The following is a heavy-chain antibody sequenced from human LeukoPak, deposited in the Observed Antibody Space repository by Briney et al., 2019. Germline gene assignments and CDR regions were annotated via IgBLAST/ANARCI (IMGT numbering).Heavy chain of an antibody. CDR3: AGVRGGGEVTQALDY. Sequence: GGSLRLSCAASGFTVSSNYMSWVRQAPGKGLEWVSVIYSGGSTYYADSVKGRFTISRDNSKNTLYLQMNSLRAEDTAVYYCAGVRGGGEVTQALDYWGQGTLVTVSS. CDR1: GFTVSSNY. V-gene: IGHV3-53*05. CDR2: IYSGGST. D-gene: IGHD3-16*01. J-gene: IGHJ4*02.